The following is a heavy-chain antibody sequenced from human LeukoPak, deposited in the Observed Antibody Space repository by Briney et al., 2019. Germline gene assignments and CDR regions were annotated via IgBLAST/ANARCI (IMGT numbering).Heavy chain of an antibody. CDR1: GYTFTSYY. CDR2: INPSGGST. Sequence: ASVKVSCKASGYTFTSYYMHWVRQAPGQGLEWMGIINPSGGSTSYAQKFQGRVTMTRDTSTSTVYMELSSLRSEDTAVYYCARSFRDILTLPYPLDYWGQGTLVTVSS. CDR3: ARSFRDILTLPYPLDY. D-gene: IGHD3-9*01. J-gene: IGHJ4*02. V-gene: IGHV1-46*01.